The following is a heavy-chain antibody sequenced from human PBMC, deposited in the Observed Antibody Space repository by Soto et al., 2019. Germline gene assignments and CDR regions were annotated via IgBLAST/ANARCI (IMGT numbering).Heavy chain of an antibody. CDR3: GKERRGSGWSVCNF. V-gene: IGHV4-38-2*01. D-gene: IGHD6-19*01. J-gene: IGHJ4*02. CDR2: IYHSGST. CDR1: GYSISSGYY. Sequence: PSETLSLTCAVSGYSISSGYYWGWIRQPPGKGLEWIGSIYHSGSTYYNPSLKSRVTISVDTSKNQFSLKLSSVTAADTAVYYCGKERRGSGWSVCNFWGQGSLVTVSS.